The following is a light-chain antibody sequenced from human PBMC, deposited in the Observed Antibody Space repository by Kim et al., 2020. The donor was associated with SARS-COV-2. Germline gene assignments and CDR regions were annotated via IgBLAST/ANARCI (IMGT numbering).Light chain of an antibody. CDR3: ETWDSNTLV. V-gene: IGLV4-60*03. CDR2: LEGSGSY. CDR1: SGHSSYI. J-gene: IGLJ3*02. Sequence: QPVLTQSSSASASLGSSVKLTCTLSSGHSSYINEWHQQQPGKAPRYLMKLEGSGSYNKGSGVPDRFSGSSSGADRYLTISNLQAEDEADYYCETWDSNTLVFGGGTQLTVL.